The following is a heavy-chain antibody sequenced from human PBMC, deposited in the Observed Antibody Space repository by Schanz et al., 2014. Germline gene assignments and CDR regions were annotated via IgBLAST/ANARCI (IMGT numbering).Heavy chain of an antibody. J-gene: IGHJ4*02. CDR1: GGSFSGYY. Sequence: QVQLQQWGAGLLKPSETLSLTCAVSGGSFSGYYWSWIRQPPDTGLEWIGEINQSGDTNYNPSLKSRVPTSVDTPNNQFPLKLRSVTAADTAVYYCARLYCSTPGCYVSPNGFAKDYWGQGTLVTVSS. V-gene: IGHV4-34*01. CDR3: ARLYCSTPGCYVSPNGFAKDY. CDR2: INQSGDT. D-gene: IGHD2-2*01.